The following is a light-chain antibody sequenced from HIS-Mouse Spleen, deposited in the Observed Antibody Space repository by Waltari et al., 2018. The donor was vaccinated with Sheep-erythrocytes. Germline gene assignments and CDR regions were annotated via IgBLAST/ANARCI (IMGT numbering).Light chain of an antibody. CDR2: DVS. V-gene: IGLV2-11*01. CDR3: CSYAGSYNHV. Sequence: QPALTQPRSVSGSPGQSVTTSCTSTSSHVGCYTNVSWYQHPPGKAPNLMIYDVSKRPSGVPDRFSGSKSGNTASLTISGLQAEDEADYYCCSYAGSYNHVFATGTKVTVL. J-gene: IGLJ1*01. CDR1: SSHVGCYTN.